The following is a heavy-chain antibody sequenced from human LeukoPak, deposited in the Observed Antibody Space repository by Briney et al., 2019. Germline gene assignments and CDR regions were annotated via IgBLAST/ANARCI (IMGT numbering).Heavy chain of an antibody. V-gene: IGHV4-38-2*02. J-gene: IGHJ4*02. CDR3: ARLGFGELLPVADY. CDR1: GYSISSGYY. D-gene: IGHD3-10*01. Sequence: SETLSLTCTVSGYSISSGYYWGWIRQPQGKGLEWIGSIYHSGSTYYNPSLKSRVTISVDTSKNQFSLKLSSVTAADTAVYYCARLGFGELLPVADYWGQGTLVTVSS. CDR2: IYHSGST.